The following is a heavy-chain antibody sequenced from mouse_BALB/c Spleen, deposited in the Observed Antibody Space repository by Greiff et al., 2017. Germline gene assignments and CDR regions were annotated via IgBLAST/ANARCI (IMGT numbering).Heavy chain of an antibody. CDR1: GYTFTSYY. D-gene: IGHD2-1*01. CDR3: TRSLQSGDMDY. V-gene: IGHV1S81*02. Sequence: QVQLQQSGAELVKPGASVTLSCKASGYTFTSYYMYWVKQRPGQGLEWIGEINPSNGGTNFNEKFKSKATLTVDKSSSTAYMQLSSLTSEDSAVYYGTRSLQSGDMDYWGQGTSVTVSA. CDR2: INPSNGGT. J-gene: IGHJ4*01.